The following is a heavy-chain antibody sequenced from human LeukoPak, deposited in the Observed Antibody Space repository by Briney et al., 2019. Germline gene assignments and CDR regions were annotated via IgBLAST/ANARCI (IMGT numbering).Heavy chain of an antibody. Sequence: SETLSLTCTVSGGSISGGSYYWSWIRQPAGKGLEWIGRIYTSGSTNYNPSLKSRVAISVDTSKNQFSLKLSSVTAADTAVYYCARDHRYYYMDVWGKGTTVTVSS. CDR3: ARDHRYYYMDV. V-gene: IGHV4-61*02. J-gene: IGHJ6*03. D-gene: IGHD1-14*01. CDR2: IYTSGST. CDR1: GGSISGGSYY.